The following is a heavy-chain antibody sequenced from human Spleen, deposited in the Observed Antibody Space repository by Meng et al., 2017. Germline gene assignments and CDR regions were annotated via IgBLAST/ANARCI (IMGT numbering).Heavy chain of an antibody. D-gene: IGHD2-21*02. CDR3: AREAYCGGDCPFDY. J-gene: IGHJ4*02. V-gene: IGHV3-49*03. Sequence: GASLKISCTASGFTFGDYAMSWFRQAPGKGLEWVGFIRSKAYGGTTEYAASVKGRFTISRDDSKSIASLQMNSLEAEDTAVYYCAREAYCGGDCPFDYWGQGTLVTVSS. CDR1: GFTFGDYA. CDR2: IRSKAYGGTT.